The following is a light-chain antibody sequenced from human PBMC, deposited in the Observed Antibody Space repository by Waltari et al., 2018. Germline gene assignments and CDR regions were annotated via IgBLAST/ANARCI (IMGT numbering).Light chain of an antibody. CDR3: SSYAGSNNLV. Sequence: QSALTQPPSASGSPGQSVTISCTGTTSDVGGYHYVSWYQQHPGKAPKLMIYEVIKRPSGVPERFSGAKSGSTASLTVSGLQAEDEADYYCSSYAGSNNLVFGGGTKLTVL. CDR1: TSDVGGYHY. J-gene: IGLJ2*01. V-gene: IGLV2-8*01. CDR2: EVI.